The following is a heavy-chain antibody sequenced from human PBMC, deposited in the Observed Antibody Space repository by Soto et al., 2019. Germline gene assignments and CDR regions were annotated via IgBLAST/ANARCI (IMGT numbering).Heavy chain of an antibody. CDR1: GGSISSGGYY. D-gene: IGHD4-17*01. Sequence: QVQLQESGPGLVKPSQTLSLTCTVSGGSISSGGYYWSWIRQHPGKGLEWIGYIYYSGSTYYNPSLKSRVTISVDTSKNQFSLKLSSVTAADTAVYYCARGNPHGDYDDAFDIWGQGTMVTVSS. J-gene: IGHJ3*02. CDR3: ARGNPHGDYDDAFDI. V-gene: IGHV4-31*03. CDR2: IYYSGST.